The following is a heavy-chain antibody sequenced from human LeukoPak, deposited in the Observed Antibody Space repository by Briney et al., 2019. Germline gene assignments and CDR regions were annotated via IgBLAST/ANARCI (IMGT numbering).Heavy chain of an antibody. Sequence: GGSLRLSCAVSGFTFSSYWMSWVRQAPGKGLEWVANIKQDGSEKYYVDSVKGRFTISRDNAKNSLYLQMNSLRAEDTAVYYCARARGYCSGGSCYKYFDYWGQGTLVTVSS. CDR2: IKQDGSEK. V-gene: IGHV3-7*03. CDR1: GFTFSSYW. CDR3: ARARGYCSGGSCYKYFDY. J-gene: IGHJ4*02. D-gene: IGHD2-15*01.